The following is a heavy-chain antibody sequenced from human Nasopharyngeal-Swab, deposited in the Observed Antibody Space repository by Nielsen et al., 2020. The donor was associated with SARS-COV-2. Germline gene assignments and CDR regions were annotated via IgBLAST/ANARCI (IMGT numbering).Heavy chain of an antibody. CDR3: AGSSSWYTTGHDY. J-gene: IGHJ4*02. D-gene: IGHD6-13*01. Sequence: GGSLRLSCAASGFTVSSNYMSWVRQAPGKGLEWVSVIYSGGSTYYADSVKGRFTISRDNSKNTLYLQMNSLRAEDTAVYYCAGSSSWYTTGHDYWGQGTLVTVSS. CDR2: IYSGGST. V-gene: IGHV3-53*01. CDR1: GFTVSSNY.